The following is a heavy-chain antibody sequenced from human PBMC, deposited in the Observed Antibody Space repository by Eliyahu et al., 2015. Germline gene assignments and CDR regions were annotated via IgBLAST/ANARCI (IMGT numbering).Heavy chain of an antibody. Sequence: EVQLVESGGGLVQPGGSLRLSCAASDSPSVVIEMNWVRQAPGKGLEWVSYISSSGSTIYYADSVKGRFTISRDNAKNSLYLQMNSLRAEDTPVYYCARGASVGDYWGQGTLVTVSS. CDR3: ARGASVGDY. J-gene: IGHJ4*02. CDR2: ISSSGSTI. CDR1: DSPSVVI. V-gene: IGHV3-48*03. D-gene: IGHD1-26*01.